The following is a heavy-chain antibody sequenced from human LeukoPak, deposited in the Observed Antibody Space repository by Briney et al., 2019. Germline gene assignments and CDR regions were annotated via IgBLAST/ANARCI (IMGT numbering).Heavy chain of an antibody. CDR1: GGSISSNY. Sequence: SETLSLTCTVSGGSISSNYWSWIRQPAGKGLEWIGRIYTSGSTNYRPPLKRRVTLSVDTSRNQFSLRLSSVTAADTAVYYCARDGRGYASSWYFDLWGQGTLVTVSS. V-gene: IGHV4-4*07. CDR2: IYTSGST. CDR3: ARDGRGYASSWYFDL. D-gene: IGHD6-13*01. J-gene: IGHJ4*02.